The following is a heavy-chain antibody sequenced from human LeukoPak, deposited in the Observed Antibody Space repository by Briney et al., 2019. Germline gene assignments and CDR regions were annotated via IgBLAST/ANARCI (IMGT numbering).Heavy chain of an antibody. D-gene: IGHD2-15*01. CDR2: ISSSGSTI. J-gene: IGHJ6*02. CDR3: ARGLYCSGGSCYYYYYYGMDV. CDR1: GFTFSDYY. V-gene: IGHV3-11*01. Sequence: PGGSLRLSCAASGFTFSDYYMSWIRQAPGKGLEWVSYISSSGSTIYYADSVKGRFTISRDNAKNSLYLQMNSLRAEDTAVYYCARGLYCSGGSCYYYYYYGMDVWSQGTTVTVSS.